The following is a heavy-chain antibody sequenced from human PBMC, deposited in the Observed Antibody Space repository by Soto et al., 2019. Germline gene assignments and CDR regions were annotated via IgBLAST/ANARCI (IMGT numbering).Heavy chain of an antibody. J-gene: IGHJ5*02. Sequence: PGEPLKISCRTAGDRFTSYWNAWVRQMPGKGLEWMGIIFPSDSDTRYSPSFQGQVTISADRSTSTVFLQWASLKASDTAVYFCARKDKSGYFNWFDPWGQGTLVTVSS. CDR1: GDRFTSYW. CDR3: ARKDKSGYFNWFDP. D-gene: IGHD3-22*01. CDR2: IFPSDSDT. V-gene: IGHV5-51*01.